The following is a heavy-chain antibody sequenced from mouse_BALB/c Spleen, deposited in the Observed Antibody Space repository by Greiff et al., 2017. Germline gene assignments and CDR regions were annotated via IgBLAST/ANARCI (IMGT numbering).Heavy chain of an antibody. Sequence: EVKLVESGGGLVKPGGSLKLSCAASGFTFSSYAMSWVRQTPEKRLEWVASISSGGSTYYPDSVKGRFTISRDNARNILYLQMSSLRSEDTAMYYCARRFITTYFDYWGQGTTLTVSS. CDR3: ARRFITTYFDY. V-gene: IGHV5-6-5*01. CDR1: GFTFSSYA. J-gene: IGHJ2*01. D-gene: IGHD1-2*01. CDR2: ISSGGST.